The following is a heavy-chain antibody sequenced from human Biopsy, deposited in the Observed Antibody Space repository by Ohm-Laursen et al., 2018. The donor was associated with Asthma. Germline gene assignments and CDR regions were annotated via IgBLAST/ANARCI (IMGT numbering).Heavy chain of an antibody. CDR3: ARLAYGSGSFFDF. V-gene: IGHV5-51*01. CDR2: IFPGDSDT. CDR1: GYIFTSYW. D-gene: IGHD3-10*01. Sequence: ESLKISCKAPGYIFTSYWIGWVRQMPGKGLEWMGIIFPGDSDTIYSPSFQGQVTISADKSISTAYLQWSSLKASDTAIYYCARLAYGSGSFFDFWGQGTLVTVAS. J-gene: IGHJ4*02.